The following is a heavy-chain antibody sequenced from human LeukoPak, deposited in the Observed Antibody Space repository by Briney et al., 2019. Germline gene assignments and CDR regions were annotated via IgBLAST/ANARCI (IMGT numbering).Heavy chain of an antibody. V-gene: IGHV3-64*01. CDR1: GFTFSSYA. J-gene: IGHJ4*02. CDR3: VRDGDDFNFDY. CDR2: ISSNGGST. D-gene: IGHD5-24*01. Sequence: GGSLRLSCAASGFTFSSYAMHWVRQAPGKGLEYVSAISSNGGSTYYANSVKGRFTISRDNSKNTLYLQMSSLRAEDTAVYFCVRDGDDFNFDYWGQGSLVTVSS.